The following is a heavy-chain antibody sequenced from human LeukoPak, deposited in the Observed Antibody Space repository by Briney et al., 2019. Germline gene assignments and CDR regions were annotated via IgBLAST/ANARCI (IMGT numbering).Heavy chain of an antibody. J-gene: IGHJ3*02. CDR1: GYSFTSYW. CDR3: ARIAATVKNDAFDI. Sequence: GESLKISCRGSGYSFTSYWIGWVRQMPGKGLEWMGIIYPGDSDARYSPSFQGQVTISADKSISTAYLQWSSLKASDTAMYYCARIAATVKNDAFDIWGQGTMVTVSS. D-gene: IGHD2-15*01. V-gene: IGHV5-51*01. CDR2: IYPGDSDA.